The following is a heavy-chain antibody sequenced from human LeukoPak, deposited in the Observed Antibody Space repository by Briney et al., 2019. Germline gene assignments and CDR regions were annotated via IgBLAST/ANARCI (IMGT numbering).Heavy chain of an antibody. D-gene: IGHD3-10*01. CDR1: GGSISSSSYY. CDR3: ARGAKGAQTSMVRVRGPLFDY. CDR2: IYYSGST. Sequence: PSETLSLTCTVSGGSISSSSYYWGWIRQPPGKGLEWIGSIYYSGSTYYNPSLKSRVTISVDTSKNQFSLKLSSVTAADTAVYYCARGAKGAQTSMVRVRGPLFDYWGQGTLVTVSS. V-gene: IGHV4-39*01. J-gene: IGHJ4*02.